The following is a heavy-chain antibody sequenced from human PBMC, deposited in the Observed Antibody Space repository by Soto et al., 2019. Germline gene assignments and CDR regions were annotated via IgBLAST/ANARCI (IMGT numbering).Heavy chain of an antibody. CDR1: EFTFGTYA. Sequence: XGSLRRSCAAAEFTFGTYALSWVHQAPGKGLEWVSAISGSGGSTYYADSVKGRFTISRDTSKNTLYLQMNSLRAEDTALYYCAKSYSSNWYDYFDYWGQGSLVTVSS. V-gene: IGHV3-23*01. CDR2: ISGSGGST. CDR3: AKSYSSNWYDYFDY. D-gene: IGHD6-13*01. J-gene: IGHJ4*02.